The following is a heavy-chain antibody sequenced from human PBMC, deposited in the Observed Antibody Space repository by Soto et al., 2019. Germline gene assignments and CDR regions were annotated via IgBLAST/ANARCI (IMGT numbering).Heavy chain of an antibody. CDR2: IGGSGSSA. J-gene: IGHJ5*02. CDR1: GFTFKNFA. Sequence: EGQLLESGGGLVQPGGSLRLSCVASGFTFKNFAMTWVRQAPGKGMEWVSAIGGSGSSANYADSVKGRFTVSRDDSKSSLYSQMRGLRVDDTALYYCAKDAVAYNGEWDWFDLWGQGTLVTVSS. D-gene: IGHD3-10*01. V-gene: IGHV3-23*01. CDR3: AKDAVAYNGEWDWFDL.